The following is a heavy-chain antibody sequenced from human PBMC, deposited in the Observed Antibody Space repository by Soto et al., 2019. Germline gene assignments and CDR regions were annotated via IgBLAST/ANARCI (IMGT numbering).Heavy chain of an antibody. Sequence: SETLSFTCTVSGDSIISSDFYWGWVRQPPGKGLEWIGSIFYLGSSYYNPSLKSRVTMSVDTSKNQFSLRLRSVTAADTALYFCARHSLALRKNNWFDPWGQGIMVTISS. D-gene: IGHD3-3*02. CDR2: IFYLGSS. J-gene: IGHJ5*02. V-gene: IGHV4-39*01. CDR3: ARHSLALRKNNWFDP. CDR1: GDSIISSDFY.